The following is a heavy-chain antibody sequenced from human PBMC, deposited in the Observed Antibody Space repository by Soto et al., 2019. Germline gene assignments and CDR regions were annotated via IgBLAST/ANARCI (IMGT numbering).Heavy chain of an antibody. V-gene: IGHV1-69*01. D-gene: IGHD3-22*01. J-gene: IGHJ5*02. CDR2: IIPIVETP. Sequence: QVQLVQSGAEVKKPGSSMKVSCKASGGTFNSYDINWVRQAPGQGLEWMGGIIPIVETPKYAQKFQGRVTITADESTNTVYMELSSVRSEDTAMYYCARLSRPNYYDTSGFFKDNWFDPGGQGTLVTVSS. CDR3: ARLSRPNYYDTSGFFKDNWFDP. CDR1: GGTFNSYD.